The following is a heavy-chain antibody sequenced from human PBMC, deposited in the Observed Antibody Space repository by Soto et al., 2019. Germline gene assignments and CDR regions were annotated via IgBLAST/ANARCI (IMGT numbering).Heavy chain of an antibody. Sequence: EVQLVESGGGLVQPGRSLRLSCAASGFTFDDYVVHWVRQVPGKGLEWVSGIDWNSGAIGYADSVKGRFIISRDSAKNSLFLQMNSLRAEDTALYYCAKDIGYCSSTRCDYGMDVWGQGTTVTVSS. CDR1: GFTFDDYV. D-gene: IGHD2-2*03. CDR2: IDWNSGAI. V-gene: IGHV3-9*01. J-gene: IGHJ6*02. CDR3: AKDIGYCSSTRCDYGMDV.